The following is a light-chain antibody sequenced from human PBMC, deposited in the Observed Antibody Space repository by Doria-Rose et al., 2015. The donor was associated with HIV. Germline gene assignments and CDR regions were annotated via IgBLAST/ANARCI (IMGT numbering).Light chain of an antibody. V-gene: IGLV1-40*01. CDR1: SSNIGADYD. J-gene: IGLJ1*01. Sequence: VLTQPPSVSGAPGQRVTISCTGGSSNIGADYDVHWYQQLPGTAPKLLIYGNSNRPSGVPDRFSGSKSGTSASLAITGLQAEDEADYYCQSYDSSLSGSYVFGTGTKVTVL. CDR2: GNS. CDR3: QSYDSSLSGSYV.